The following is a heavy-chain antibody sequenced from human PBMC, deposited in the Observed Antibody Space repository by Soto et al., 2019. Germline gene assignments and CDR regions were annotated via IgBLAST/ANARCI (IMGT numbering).Heavy chain of an antibody. V-gene: IGHV3-48*01. CDR3: ARDEGGYDFPYYFDY. Sequence: GGSLRLSCAASGFTFSSYSMNWVRQAPGKGLEWVSYISSSSSTIYYADSVKGRFTISRDNAKNSLYLQMNSLRAEDTAVYYCARDEGGYDFPYYFDYWGQGTLVTVSS. D-gene: IGHD5-12*01. J-gene: IGHJ4*02. CDR1: GFTFSSYS. CDR2: ISSSSSTI.